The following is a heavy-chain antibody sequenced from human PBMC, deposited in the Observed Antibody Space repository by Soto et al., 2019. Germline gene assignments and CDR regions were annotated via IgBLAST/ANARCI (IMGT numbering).Heavy chain of an antibody. J-gene: IGHJ4*02. CDR2: INPKTGDT. CDR1: GYTFTAYY. D-gene: IGHD2-21*02. CDR3: ARQLAYCGGDCYTEPIDY. Sequence: QAQLVQSGAEVKKPGASVKVSCKTSGYTFTAYYIHWVRQAPGQGLEWVGWINPKTGDTKYAQKFQGRGTMTGDTSITTAYMELGRLRSDDTAVYYCARQLAYCGGDCYTEPIDYWGQGTLVTVSS. V-gene: IGHV1-2*02.